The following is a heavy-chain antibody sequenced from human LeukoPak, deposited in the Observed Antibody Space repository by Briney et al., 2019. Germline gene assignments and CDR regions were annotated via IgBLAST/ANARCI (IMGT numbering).Heavy chain of an antibody. V-gene: IGHV7-4-1*02. J-gene: IGHJ5*02. D-gene: IGHD6-13*01. Sequence: GASVKVSCKASGYTFTSYAMNWVRQAPGQGLEWMGWINTNTGNPTYAQGFTGRFVFSLDTSVSTAYLQISSLKAEDTAVYYCARVTRLGAAAGPEGFDPWGQGTLVTVSS. CDR1: GYTFTSYA. CDR3: ARVTRLGAAAGPEGFDP. CDR2: INTNTGNP.